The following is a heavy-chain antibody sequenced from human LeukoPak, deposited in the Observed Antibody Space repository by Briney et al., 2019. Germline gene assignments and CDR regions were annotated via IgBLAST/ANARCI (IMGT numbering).Heavy chain of an antibody. J-gene: IGHJ4*02. Sequence: SETLSLTCTVSGGSISSTTYYWGWIRQPPGKGLEWIGSISYSGSTYYNPSPKSRVTISADTSKNQFSLKLSSVTAADTAVYYCARSIVVVVPATYDYWGQGTLVTVSS. CDR3: ARSIVVVVPATYDY. CDR2: ISYSGST. CDR1: GGSISSTTYY. V-gene: IGHV4-39*01. D-gene: IGHD2-15*01.